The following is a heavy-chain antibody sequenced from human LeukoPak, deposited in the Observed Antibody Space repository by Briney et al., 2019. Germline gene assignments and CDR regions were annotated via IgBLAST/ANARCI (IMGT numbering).Heavy chain of an antibody. J-gene: IGHJ6*03. CDR3: ARDPGESSGWDNYYYYYMDV. V-gene: IGHV4-61*02. CDR2: IYTSGST. D-gene: IGHD6-19*01. CDR1: GGSISSGSYY. Sequence: SQTLSLTCTVSGGSISSGSYYWSWIRQPAGKGLEWIGRIYTSGSTNYNPSLKSRVTISVDTSKNQFSLKLSSVTAADTAVYYCARDPGESSGWDNYYYYYMDVWGKGTTVTISS.